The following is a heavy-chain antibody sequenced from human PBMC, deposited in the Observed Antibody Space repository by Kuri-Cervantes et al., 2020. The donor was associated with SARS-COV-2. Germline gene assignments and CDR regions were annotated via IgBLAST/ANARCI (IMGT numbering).Heavy chain of an antibody. Sequence: ASVKVSCKVSGYSFTSYAMNWARQAPGQGLEWLGWIGTNTGNPTYAQGFTGRFVFSLDTSASTAYLQISALKAEDTAVYYCARDSGSGWSPWGQGTLVTVSS. CDR2: IGTNTGNP. CDR1: GYSFTSYA. D-gene: IGHD6-19*01. J-gene: IGHJ4*02. V-gene: IGHV7-4-1*02. CDR3: ARDSGSGWSP.